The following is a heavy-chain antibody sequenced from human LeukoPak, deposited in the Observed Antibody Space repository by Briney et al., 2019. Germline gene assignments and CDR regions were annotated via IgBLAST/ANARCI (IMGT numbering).Heavy chain of an antibody. D-gene: IGHD5-24*01. J-gene: IGHJ4*02. CDR3: VKVVEMATTTGADDY. V-gene: IGHV3-64D*06. Sequence: GGSLRLSCSASGFTFSIYSMHWARQVPGKGLEYVSAIDSSGRSTYYADSVKGRFTISRDNSKNTLYLQMSRLRGEDTAVYYCVKVVEMATTTGADDYWGQGTLVTVSS. CDR2: IDSSGRST. CDR1: GFTFSIYS.